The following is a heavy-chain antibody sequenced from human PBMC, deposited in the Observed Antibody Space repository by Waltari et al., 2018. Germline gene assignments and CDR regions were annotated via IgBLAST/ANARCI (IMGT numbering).Heavy chain of an antibody. Sequence: QVQLVQSGAEVKKPGSSVKVSCKATGGTLRRYTISWVRQAPGQGLEWMGGIIPIFGTANYAQKFQGRVTITADESTSTAYMELSSLRSEDTAVYYCARRYYAFDIWGQGTMVTVSS. V-gene: IGHV1-69*12. D-gene: IGHD3-9*01. CDR2: IIPIFGTA. CDR3: ARRYYAFDI. J-gene: IGHJ3*02. CDR1: GGTLRRYT.